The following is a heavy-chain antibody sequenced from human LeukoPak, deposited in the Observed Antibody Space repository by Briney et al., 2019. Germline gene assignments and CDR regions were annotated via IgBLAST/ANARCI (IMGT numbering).Heavy chain of an antibody. CDR1: GFTFSSYG. Sequence: GGSLRLSCAASGFTFSSYGMHWVRQAPGKGLEWVAVIWYDASNKYYAGSVKGRFTISRDNSKNTLYLQMNSLRAEDTAVYYCARDLITMVRGVIKKNYFDYWGQGTLVTVSS. D-gene: IGHD3-10*01. J-gene: IGHJ4*02. CDR2: IWYDASNK. V-gene: IGHV3-33*01. CDR3: ARDLITMVRGVIKKNYFDY.